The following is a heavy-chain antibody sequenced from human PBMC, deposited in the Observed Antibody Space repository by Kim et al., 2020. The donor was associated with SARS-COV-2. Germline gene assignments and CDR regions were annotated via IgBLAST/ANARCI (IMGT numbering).Heavy chain of an antibody. CDR2: ISYDGSNK. CDR3: ARERKGYSSSWYRLGWFDY. D-gene: IGHD6-13*01. V-gene: IGHV3-30*04. Sequence: GGSLRLSCAASGFTFSSYAMHWVRQAPGKGLEWVAVISYDGSNKYYADSVKGRFTISRDNSKNTLYLQMNSLRAEDTAVYYCARERKGYSSSWYRLGWFDYWGQGTLVTVSS. J-gene: IGHJ4*02. CDR1: GFTFSSYA.